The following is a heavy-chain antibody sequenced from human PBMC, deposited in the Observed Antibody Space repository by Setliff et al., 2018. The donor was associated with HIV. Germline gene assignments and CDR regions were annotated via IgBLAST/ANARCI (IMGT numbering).Heavy chain of an antibody. CDR2: IYHSGGV. V-gene: IGHV4-59*08. D-gene: IGHD5-12*01. Sequence: SETLSLTCTVSGASISSYYWSWPRQPPGKGLEWLGYIYHSGGVNYNPSLKGRGTISLDTSKNQFSLRLTSVTAADTAVYYCARRGYSGYASGWFGPWGQGTLVTVSS. CDR3: ARRGYSGYASGWFGP. J-gene: IGHJ5*02. CDR1: GASISSYY.